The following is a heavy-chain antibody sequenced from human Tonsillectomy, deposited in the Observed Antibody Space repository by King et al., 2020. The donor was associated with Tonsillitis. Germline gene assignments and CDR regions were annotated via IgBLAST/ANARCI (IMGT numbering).Heavy chain of an antibody. CDR3: GRGNFGSYGY. J-gene: IGHJ4*02. V-gene: IGHV3-7*01. CDR1: GFTFSNFW. Sequence: VQLVESGGGLVQPGGSLRLSCAASGFTFSNFWLSWVRQAPGKGLEWVANIKQDGGEKYYVDSVKGRFTISRDNAKNSLYLQMNSLRGEDTAVYYCGRGNFGSYGYWGQGTLVTVSS. D-gene: IGHD1-26*01. CDR2: IKQDGGEK.